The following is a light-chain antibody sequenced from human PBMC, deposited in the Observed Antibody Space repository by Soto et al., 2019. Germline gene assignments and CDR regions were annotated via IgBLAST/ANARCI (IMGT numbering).Light chain of an antibody. V-gene: IGLV4-69*01. CDR2: LNSDGSH. CDR1: RGHSTYT. J-gene: IGLJ3*02. CDR3: QTWGTGTVV. Sequence: QPVLTQSPSASASLGASVRLTCTLSRGHSTYTISWHQLQPEKGPRYLMKLNSDGSHKKGDGIPDRFSGSSSGADRYLIISSLQSEDEGDYYCQTWGTGTVVFGGGTQLTVL.